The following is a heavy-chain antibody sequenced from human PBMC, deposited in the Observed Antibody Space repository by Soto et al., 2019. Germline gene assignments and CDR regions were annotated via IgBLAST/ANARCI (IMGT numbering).Heavy chain of an antibody. CDR1: GFTFSSYG. CDR3: AKARGTMVRGVGFYFDY. J-gene: IGHJ4*02. D-gene: IGHD3-10*01. Sequence: QVQLVESGGGVVQPGRSLRLSCAASGFTFSSYGMHWVRQAPGKGLEWVAVISYDGSNKYYADSVKGRFTISRDNSKNTLYLQMNSLRAEDTAVYYCAKARGTMVRGVGFYFDYWGQGTLVTVSS. CDR2: ISYDGSNK. V-gene: IGHV3-30*18.